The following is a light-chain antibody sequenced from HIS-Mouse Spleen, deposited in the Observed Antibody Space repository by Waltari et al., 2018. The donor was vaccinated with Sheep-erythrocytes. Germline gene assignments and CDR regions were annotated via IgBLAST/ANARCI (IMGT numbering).Light chain of an antibody. CDR1: SSDVGGYNY. J-gene: IGLJ3*02. Sequence: QSALTQPASVSGSPGQSITISCTGTSSDVGGYNYVSWFQQHPGKAPKLMIYDVSNRPSVVLNRLSGSKSGNTASLTISGLQAEDEADYYCSSYTSSSTWVFGGGTKLTVL. CDR2: DVS. V-gene: IGLV2-14*03. CDR3: SSYTSSSTWV.